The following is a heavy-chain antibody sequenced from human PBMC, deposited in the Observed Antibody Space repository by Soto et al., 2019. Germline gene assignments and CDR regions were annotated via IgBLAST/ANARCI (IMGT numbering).Heavy chain of an antibody. Sequence: ASVKVSCKASGYAFTSYCINWGRVAPGQGLEWVGWMSTYNENKVYAQRLQGRVAMTMDAATSTASLDLRHLRSDDTAVYYCAKDAREAAPSDVWGQGTMVTVSS. CDR3: AKDAREAAPSDV. J-gene: IGHJ3*01. CDR1: GYAFTSYC. CDR2: MSTYNENK. D-gene: IGHD2-15*01. V-gene: IGHV1-18*01.